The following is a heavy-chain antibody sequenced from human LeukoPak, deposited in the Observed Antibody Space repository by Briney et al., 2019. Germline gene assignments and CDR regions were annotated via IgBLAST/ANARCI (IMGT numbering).Heavy chain of an antibody. D-gene: IGHD6-6*01. Sequence: GASVKVSCKASGYTFTGYYMHWVRQAPGQGLEWMGWINPNSGGTNYAQKFQGRVTMTRDTSISTAYMELSRLRSDDTAVYYCAREGYSSSSSLDYWGQGTLVTVSS. CDR3: AREGYSSSSSLDY. J-gene: IGHJ4*02. CDR2: INPNSGGT. CDR1: GYTFTGYY. V-gene: IGHV1-2*02.